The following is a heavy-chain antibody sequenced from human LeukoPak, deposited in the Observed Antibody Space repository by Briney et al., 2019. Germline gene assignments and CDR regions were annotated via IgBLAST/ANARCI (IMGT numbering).Heavy chain of an antibody. CDR3: AKVVTIIAVAGELDY. D-gene: IGHD6-19*01. Sequence: PGRSLRLSCAASGFTFSSYGMHWVRQAPGKGLEWVAVTSYDGSNKYYADSVKGRFTISRDNSKNTLYQQMNSLRAEDTAVYYCAKVVTIIAVAGELDYWGQGTLVTVSS. CDR1: GFTFSSYG. V-gene: IGHV3-30*18. CDR2: TSYDGSNK. J-gene: IGHJ4*02.